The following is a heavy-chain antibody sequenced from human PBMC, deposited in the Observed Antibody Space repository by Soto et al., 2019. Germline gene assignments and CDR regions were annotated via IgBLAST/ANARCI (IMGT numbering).Heavy chain of an antibody. CDR2: VSGSGTHT. Sequence: EVQLLESGGGLVQPGGSLRLSCAASGFTFSSYAMSWVRQAPGKGLEWVSGVSGSGTHTFYADSVKGRFTISTDNSKNTLYLQMSNLRPEDTALYYCAKPPVEQWLNWFDYWGQGTLVTVSS. D-gene: IGHD6-19*01. CDR1: GFTFSSYA. CDR3: AKPPVEQWLNWFDY. V-gene: IGHV3-23*01. J-gene: IGHJ4*02.